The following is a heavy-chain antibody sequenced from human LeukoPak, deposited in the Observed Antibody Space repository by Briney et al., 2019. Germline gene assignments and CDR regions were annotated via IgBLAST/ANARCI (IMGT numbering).Heavy chain of an antibody. CDR3: ARTLLESVAGPFDY. CDR1: GFTFSTYA. J-gene: IGHJ4*02. V-gene: IGHV4-34*01. CDR2: INHSGST. D-gene: IGHD6-19*01. Sequence: GSLRLSCAASGFTFSTYAMSWVRQAPGKGLEWIGEINHSGSTNYNPSLKSRVTISVDTSKNQFSLKVNSVTAADTAVYYCARTLLESVAGPFDYWGQGTLVTVSS.